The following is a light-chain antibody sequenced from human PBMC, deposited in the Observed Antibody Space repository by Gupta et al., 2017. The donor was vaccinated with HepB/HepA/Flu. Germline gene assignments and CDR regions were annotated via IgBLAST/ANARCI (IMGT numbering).Light chain of an antibody. CDR2: DAS. J-gene: IGKJ5*01. CDR3: QQYGNWPPIT. CDR1: ENINTK. Sequence: VLTQSPATLPGSPGERVTLSCTASENINTKLAWYQQRPGQAPRLLICDASKRAVGVPGRFSGDGSGTDFTLIVDSLQSEDFAMYYCQQYGNWPPITFGQGTRVDIK. V-gene: IGKV3-15*01.